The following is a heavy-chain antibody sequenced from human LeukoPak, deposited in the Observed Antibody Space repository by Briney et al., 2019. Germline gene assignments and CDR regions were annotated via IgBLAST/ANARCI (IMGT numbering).Heavy chain of an antibody. V-gene: IGHV3-11*01. D-gene: IGHD6-13*01. J-gene: IGHJ5*02. CDR2: ISSSGSTI. Sequence: GGSLRLSCAASGFTFSDYYMSWIRQAPGKGLEWVSYISSSGSTIYYADSVKGRFTISRDNAKNSLYLQMNSLRAEDTAVYYCARSFAIAAADPNNWFDPWGQGTLVTVSS. CDR1: GFTFSDYY. CDR3: ARSFAIAAADPNNWFDP.